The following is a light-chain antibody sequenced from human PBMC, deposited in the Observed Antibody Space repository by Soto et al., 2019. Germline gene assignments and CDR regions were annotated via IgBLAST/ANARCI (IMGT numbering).Light chain of an antibody. V-gene: IGLV1-40*01. J-gene: IGLJ1*01. CDR2: GNS. Sequence: QSVLTQPPSVSGAPGQRVTISCTGSSSNIGAGYDVHWYQQLPGTAPKLLIYGNSNRPSGVPDRFSGSKSGTSASLAIPGLQVEKEENYYGQPYHTRHAGSFSGTGTKVTV. CDR1: SSNIGAGYD. CDR3: QPYHTRHAGSF.